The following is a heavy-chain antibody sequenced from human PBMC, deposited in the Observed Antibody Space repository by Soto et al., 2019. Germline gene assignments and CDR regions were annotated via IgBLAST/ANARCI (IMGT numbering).Heavy chain of an antibody. V-gene: IGHV5-51*01. CDR3: ARGYDFWAGPYYYYYGMDV. CDR2: IYPGDSDT. CDR1: GYSFTSYW. J-gene: IGHJ6*02. D-gene: IGHD3-3*01. Sequence: GESLKISCKGSGYSFTSYWIGWVRQMPGKGLEWMGIIYPGDSDTRYSPSFQGQVTISADKSISTAYLQWSSLKASDTAMYYCARGYDFWAGPYYYYYGMDVWGQGTTVIVS.